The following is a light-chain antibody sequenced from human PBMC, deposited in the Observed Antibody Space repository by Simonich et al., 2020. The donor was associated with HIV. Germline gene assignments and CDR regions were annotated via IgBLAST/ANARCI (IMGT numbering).Light chain of an antibody. J-gene: IGKJ5*01. CDR3: QQLNSYRT. CDR2: AAS. V-gene: IGKV1-9*01. Sequence: DIQMTQSPSTLSASVGDRVTLTCRASQSISSWLAWYQQKPGKAPKLLIYAASTLQSGVPSRFSGSGSGTDFTLTISSLQPEDFATYYCQQLNSYRTFGQGTRLEIK. CDR1: QSISSW.